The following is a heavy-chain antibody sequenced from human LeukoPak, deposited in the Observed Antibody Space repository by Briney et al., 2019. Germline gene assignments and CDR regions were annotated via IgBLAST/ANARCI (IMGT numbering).Heavy chain of an antibody. V-gene: IGHV3-66*01. Sequence: GGSLRLSCGASGFTFRGSYMSWVRQAPGKGLEWVSIISSAGTTYYADSVKGRFTISRDNSKNTVYLQVNSLRDEDTAVYYCARDLEAANTYYFDYWGQGTMVTVSS. CDR3: ARDLEAANTYYFDY. D-gene: IGHD6-13*01. CDR1: GFTFRGSY. J-gene: IGHJ4*02. CDR2: ISSAGTT.